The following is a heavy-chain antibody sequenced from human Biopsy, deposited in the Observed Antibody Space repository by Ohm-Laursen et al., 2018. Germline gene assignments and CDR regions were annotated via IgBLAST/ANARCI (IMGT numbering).Heavy chain of an antibody. V-gene: IGHV4-31*03. J-gene: IGHJ4*02. CDR1: GDSISSGGNY. CDR2: IYHTGST. CDR3: ARADMVTTIVDY. Sequence: SQTLSLTCTVSGDSISSGGNYWSWIRQFPGKGLEWIAYIYHTGSTYYNPSLKSRLSIAIDTSKNQFSVSLRSVTAADMAVYYCARADMVTTIVDYWGQGTLVTVSS. D-gene: IGHD5-12*01.